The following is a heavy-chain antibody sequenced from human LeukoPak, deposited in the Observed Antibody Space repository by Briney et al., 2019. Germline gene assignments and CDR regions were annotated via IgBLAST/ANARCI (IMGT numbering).Heavy chain of an antibody. CDR2: ISYDGSNK. J-gene: IGHJ4*02. D-gene: IGHD7-27*01. Sequence: PGGSLRLSCAAFGFTFSSYAMHWVRQAPGKGLEWVAVISYDGSNKYYADSVKGRFTISRDNSKNALSLQMNSLRVEDTAVYYCAIDPNWGTHSWGQGVLVTVSS. CDR3: AIDPNWGTHS. CDR1: GFTFSSYA. V-gene: IGHV3-30-3*01.